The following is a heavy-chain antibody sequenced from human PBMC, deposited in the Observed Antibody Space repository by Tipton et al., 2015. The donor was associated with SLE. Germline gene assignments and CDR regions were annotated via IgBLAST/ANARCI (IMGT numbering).Heavy chain of an antibody. V-gene: IGHV3-74*01. CDR2: ITTGGSGA. CDR1: GFTFSRYW. J-gene: IGHJ4*02. Sequence: SLRLSCVASGFTFSRYWMHWVRQAPGKGLVWVSRITTGGSGANYADSVKGRFTISRDNTKNTLYLQMNSLRDEDTAVYYCARNSMVSASDQWGQGTLVTVSS. CDR3: ARNSMVSASDQ. D-gene: IGHD2-8*01.